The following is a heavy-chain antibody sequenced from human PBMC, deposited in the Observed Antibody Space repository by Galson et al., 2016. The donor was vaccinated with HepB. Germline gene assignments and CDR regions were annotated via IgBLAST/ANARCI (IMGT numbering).Heavy chain of an antibody. J-gene: IGHJ6*02. Sequence: SLRLSCAASGFTFSSYWMHWVRQAPGKGLVWVSRINSDGSSTSYADSVKGRFTISRDNAKNTLYLQMNSLRAEDTAVYYCAGDNVLRYLDWTTLNYYYGMDVWGQGTTVTVSS. V-gene: IGHV3-74*01. D-gene: IGHD3-9*01. CDR2: INSDGSST. CDR3: AGDNVLRYLDWTTLNYYYGMDV. CDR1: GFTFSSYW.